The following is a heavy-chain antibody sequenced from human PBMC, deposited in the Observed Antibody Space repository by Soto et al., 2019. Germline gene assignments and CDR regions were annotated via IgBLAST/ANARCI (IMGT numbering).Heavy chain of an antibody. J-gene: IGHJ6*02. CDR2: INPNSGGT. CDR1: GYTFTGYY. Sequence: ASVKVSCKASGYTFTGYYMHWVRQAPGQGLEWMGWINPNSGGTNYAQKFQGRVTMTRDTSISTAYMELSRLRSDDTAVYYCARGPSSSSPYYYYGMDVWGQGTTVTSP. D-gene: IGHD6-6*01. V-gene: IGHV1-2*02. CDR3: ARGPSSSSPYYYYGMDV.